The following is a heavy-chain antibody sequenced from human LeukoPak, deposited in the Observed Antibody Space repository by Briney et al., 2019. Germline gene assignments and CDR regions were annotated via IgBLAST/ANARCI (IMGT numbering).Heavy chain of an antibody. CDR3: ASYFVGNGGRGY. CDR2: LYDSWNN. CDR1: GDSINSGNSH. Sequence: SETLSLTCTVSGDSINSGNSHWTWIRQPPGKGLEWLGSLYDSWNNYYNPSLESRITMSVDTSKNQYSLELSSVIAADTAVYYCASYFVGNGGRGYWGQGALVTVSS. D-gene: IGHD3-10*02. V-gene: IGHV4-30-4*01. J-gene: IGHJ4*02.